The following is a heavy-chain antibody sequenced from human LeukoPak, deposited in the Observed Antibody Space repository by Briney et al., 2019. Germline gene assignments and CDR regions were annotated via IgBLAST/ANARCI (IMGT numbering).Heavy chain of an antibody. D-gene: IGHD1-1*01. J-gene: IGHJ5*02. V-gene: IGHV3-23*01. Sequence: PGGSLRLSCVASGFTFSHYAMNWVRQAPGKGLEWVSGISGSGGSTFYADSVKGRFTISRDNSKNTLYLQVTSLRADDTAVFYCAKEGAEYNLNAWGQGTLVTVSS. CDR3: AKEGAEYNLNA. CDR1: GFTFSHYA. CDR2: ISGSGGST.